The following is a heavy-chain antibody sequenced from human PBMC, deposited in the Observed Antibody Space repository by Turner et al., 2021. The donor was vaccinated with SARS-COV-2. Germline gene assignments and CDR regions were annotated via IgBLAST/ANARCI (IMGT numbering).Heavy chain of an antibody. V-gene: IGHV3-30*18. CDR1: GFTFSSYG. CDR3: AKQQGLYSNPMYYFDY. CDR2: TSYDGSNK. Sequence: QVQLVESGGGVVQPGRSLSRSCAASGFTFSSYGIHWVRQAPGKGLEWVAVTSYDGSNKYYADSVKGRFTISRDNSKNTLYLQMNSLRAEDTAVYYCAKQQGLYSNPMYYFDYWGQGTLVTVSS. J-gene: IGHJ4*02. D-gene: IGHD4-4*01.